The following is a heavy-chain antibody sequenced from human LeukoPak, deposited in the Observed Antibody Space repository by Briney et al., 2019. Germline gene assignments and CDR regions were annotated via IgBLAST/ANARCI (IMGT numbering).Heavy chain of an antibody. V-gene: IGHV3-33*01. D-gene: IGHD2/OR15-2a*01. CDR2: IWYDGSNK. CDR3: ARDFSAWYYYGMDV. CDR1: GFTFSSYG. J-gene: IGHJ6*02. Sequence: PGRSLRLSCAASGFTFSSYGMHWVRQAPGKGLEWVAVIWYDGSNKFYADSVKGRFTISRDNPKNTLYLQMNSLRAEDTAVYYCARDFSAWYYYGMDVWGQGTTVTVSS.